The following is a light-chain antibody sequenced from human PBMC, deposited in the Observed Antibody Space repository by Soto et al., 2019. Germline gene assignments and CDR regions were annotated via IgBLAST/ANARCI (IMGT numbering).Light chain of an antibody. CDR3: QHPASWPLT. Sequence: EIVLTQSPATLSLSPGERATLSCRASQYVGSYLAWYQLRPGQGPRLLIFDASSRATGIPDRVSGSGSGTVFTITSSRLEPEDVAFYYRQHPASWPLTFGGGTKVEIK. V-gene: IGKV3-11*01. CDR2: DAS. J-gene: IGKJ4*01. CDR1: QYVGSY.